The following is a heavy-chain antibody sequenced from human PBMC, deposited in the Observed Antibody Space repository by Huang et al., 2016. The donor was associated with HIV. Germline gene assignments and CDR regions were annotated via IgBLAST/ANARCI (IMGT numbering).Heavy chain of an antibody. CDR3: ASGEYGKNAYDI. CDR1: GGSITSSNHY. D-gene: IGHD2-2*01. Sequence: QLHLQQSGPGLVRPSETLSLICTVSGGSITSSNHYWGWIRQTPGKGLEWIGNFYYSGDAYYTPSLKNRVSISIDTSKSQFSLMLSSVIATDTAVYYCASGEYGKNAYDIWGQGTVVTVSA. V-gene: IGHV4-39*01. CDR2: FYYSGDA. J-gene: IGHJ3*02.